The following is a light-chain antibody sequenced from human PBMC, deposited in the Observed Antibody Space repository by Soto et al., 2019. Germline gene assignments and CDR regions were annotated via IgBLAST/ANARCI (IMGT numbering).Light chain of an antibody. Sequence: QSVLTQPASVFGSPGQSITISCTGTSSDVGGYNYVSWYQQHPGKAPKLMIYDVSNRPSGVSNRFSGSKSGNTASLTISGLQAEDEADYYCSSFRSSSTLYVFGTGTKLTVL. CDR1: SSDVGGYNY. CDR2: DVS. CDR3: SSFRSSSTLYV. V-gene: IGLV2-14*01. J-gene: IGLJ1*01.